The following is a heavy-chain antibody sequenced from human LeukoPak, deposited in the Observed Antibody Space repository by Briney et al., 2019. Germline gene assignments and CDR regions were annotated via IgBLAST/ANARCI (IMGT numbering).Heavy chain of an antibody. CDR2: LYYDGSNK. CDR1: GFTFSRHG. J-gene: IGHJ5*02. Sequence: GGSLRLSCAVSGFTFSRHGMHWVRQAPGKGLEWVASLYYDGSNKNYADSVKGRFTISRDNSKNTLYLQMNSLRAEDTAIYYCAKDQQSISYSPWGQGTLVTVSS. CDR3: AKDQQSISYSP. V-gene: IGHV3-30*02. D-gene: IGHD4-11*01.